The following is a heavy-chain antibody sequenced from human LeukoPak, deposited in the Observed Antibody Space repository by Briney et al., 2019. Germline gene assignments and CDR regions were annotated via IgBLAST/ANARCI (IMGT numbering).Heavy chain of an antibody. CDR1: GFTFSSYS. J-gene: IGHJ4*02. Sequence: GGSLRLSCAASGFTFSSYSMNWVRQAPGKGLEWVSSISSSSSYIYYADSVKGRFTISRGNAKNSLYLQMNSLRAEDTAVYYCARDLTVTAIRFDYWDQGTLVTVSS. V-gene: IGHV3-21*01. CDR2: ISSSSSYI. CDR3: ARDLTVTAIRFDY. D-gene: IGHD2-21*02.